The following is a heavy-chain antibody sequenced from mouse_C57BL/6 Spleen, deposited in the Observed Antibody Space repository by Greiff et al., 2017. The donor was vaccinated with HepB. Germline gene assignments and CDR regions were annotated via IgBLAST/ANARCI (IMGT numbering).Heavy chain of an antibody. J-gene: IGHJ2*01. CDR3: ARGVYDGYYGD. Sequence: VQLQQSGAELARPGASVKMSCKASGYTFTSYTMHWVKQRPGQGLEWIGYINPSSGYTKYNQKFKDKATLTADKSSSTAYMQLSSLTSEDSAVSYGARGVYDGYYGDWGQGTTLTVSS. V-gene: IGHV1-4*01. CDR2: INPSSGYT. CDR1: GYTFTSYT. D-gene: IGHD2-3*01.